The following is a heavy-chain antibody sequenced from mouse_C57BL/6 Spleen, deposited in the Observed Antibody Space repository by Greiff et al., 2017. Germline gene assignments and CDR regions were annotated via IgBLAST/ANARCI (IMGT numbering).Heavy chain of an antibody. CDR1: GFTYTDYY. V-gene: IGHV7-3*01. D-gene: IGHD1-1*01. Sequence: EVQLQQSGGGLVQPGGSLSLSCAASGFTYTDYYMSWVRQPPGKALEWLGFIRNKANGYTTEYSASVKGRFTISRDNSQSILYLQMNALRAEDSATYYCARPRPHYGSSYYFDYWGQGTTLTVSS. J-gene: IGHJ2*01. CDR2: IRNKANGYTT. CDR3: ARPRPHYGSSYYFDY.